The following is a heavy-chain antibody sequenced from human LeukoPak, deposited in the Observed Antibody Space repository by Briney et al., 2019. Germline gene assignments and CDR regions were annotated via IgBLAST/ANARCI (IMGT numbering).Heavy chain of an antibody. D-gene: IGHD1-26*01. J-gene: IGHJ6*02. V-gene: IGHV3-11*01. CDR1: GFTFSDYY. Sequence: GGSLRLSCAASGFTFSDYYMTWIRQAPGRGLEWVSYISGVYDNIYYGDSVKGRFTVSRDNAKNSVYLQMSSLRADDTAVYYCARGGAHGMDVWGQGTTVTVSS. CDR2: ISGVYDNI. CDR3: ARGGAHGMDV.